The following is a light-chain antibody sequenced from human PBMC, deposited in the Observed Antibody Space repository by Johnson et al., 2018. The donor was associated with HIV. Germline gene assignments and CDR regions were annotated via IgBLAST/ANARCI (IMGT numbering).Light chain of an antibody. CDR3: GTWDTSLGAQYV. Sequence: QSVLTQPPSVSAAPGQNVNISCSGGSSNIGTNYVSWYQQFPGTAPKLLIYENNKRPSGIPDRFSDSQSGPSATLALPGLQPGHEADYYCGTWDTSLGAQYVFGSGTKVTVL. CDR2: ENN. V-gene: IGLV1-51*02. CDR1: SSNIGTNY. J-gene: IGLJ1*01.